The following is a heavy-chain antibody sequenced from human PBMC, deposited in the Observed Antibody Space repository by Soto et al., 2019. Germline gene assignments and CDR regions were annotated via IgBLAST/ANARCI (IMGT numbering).Heavy chain of an antibody. J-gene: IGHJ6*02. D-gene: IGHD3-10*01. V-gene: IGHV3-73*02. CDR2: IRSKANSYAT. CDR1: GFTFSGSA. CDR3: TTLTYCYGSTYYYGMDV. Sequence: EVQLVESGGGLVQPGGSLKLSCAASGFTFSGSAMHWVRQASGKGLEWVGRIRSKANSYATAYAASVKGRFTISRDDSXNXXYLQMNSVKTEDTAGYYCTTLTYCYGSTYYYGMDVWGQGTTVAGSS.